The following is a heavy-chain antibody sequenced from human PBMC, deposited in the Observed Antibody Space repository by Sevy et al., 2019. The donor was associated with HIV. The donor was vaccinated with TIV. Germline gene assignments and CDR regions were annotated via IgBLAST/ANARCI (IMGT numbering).Heavy chain of an antibody. V-gene: IGHV3-30*04. J-gene: IGHJ6*02. Sequence: GGSLRLSCAASGFTFSSYAMHWVRKAPGKGLEWVAVISYDGNNKYHADTVKDRFTISRDNSKNTLYLQMNSLRAEDTAVYYCARDGSSGGLFLKDYYYFGMDVWGQGPTVTVSS. CDR1: GFTFSSYA. D-gene: IGHD3-16*01. CDR3: ARDGSSGGLFLKDYYYFGMDV. CDR2: ISYDGNNK.